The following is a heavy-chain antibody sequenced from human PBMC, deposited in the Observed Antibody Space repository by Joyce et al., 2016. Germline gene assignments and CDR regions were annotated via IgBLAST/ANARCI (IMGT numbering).Heavy chain of an antibody. CDR2: VYYSGST. Sequence: QLQLQESGPGLVKPSETLSLSCTVSGGSISSSTYYWGWIRQPPRKGLEWIGSVYYSGSTYYHPSLKSRVTISVDTSKNQFSLKLTSVTAADTAVYYYARSFFYCSGGSCFSGEWFDPWGQGTLVTVSS. CDR3: ARSFFYCSGGSCFSGEWFDP. J-gene: IGHJ5*02. CDR1: GGSISSSTYY. V-gene: IGHV4-39*07. D-gene: IGHD2-15*01.